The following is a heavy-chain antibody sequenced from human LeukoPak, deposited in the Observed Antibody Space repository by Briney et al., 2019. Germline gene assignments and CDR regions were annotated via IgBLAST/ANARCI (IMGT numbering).Heavy chain of an antibody. Sequence: ASVKVSCKASGYTFTTYFIHWVRQAPGQGLEWMGIINPSDGGTAYAQQFQGRVTMTRDTSTSTVHMELSSLRSEDTAVYYCARATSYGANDYWGQGTLVTVSS. J-gene: IGHJ4*02. V-gene: IGHV1-46*01. D-gene: IGHD4-17*01. CDR3: ARATSYGANDY. CDR2: INPSDGGT. CDR1: GYTFTTYF.